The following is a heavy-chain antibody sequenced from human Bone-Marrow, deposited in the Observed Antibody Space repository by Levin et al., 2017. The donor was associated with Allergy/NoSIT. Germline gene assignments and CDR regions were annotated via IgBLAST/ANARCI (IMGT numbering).Heavy chain of an antibody. J-gene: IGHJ6*03. D-gene: IGHD3-9*01. CDR3: AKSKRATAGYQYYYYDYYMDV. CDR2: ISYDGSNK. CDR1: GFTFSSYG. Sequence: GGSLRLSCAASGFTFSSYGMHWVRQAPGKGLEWVAVISYDGSNKYYADSVKGRFTISRDNSKNTLYLQMNSLRAEDTAVYYCAKSKRATAGYQYYYYDYYMDVWGKGTTVTVSS. V-gene: IGHV3-30*18.